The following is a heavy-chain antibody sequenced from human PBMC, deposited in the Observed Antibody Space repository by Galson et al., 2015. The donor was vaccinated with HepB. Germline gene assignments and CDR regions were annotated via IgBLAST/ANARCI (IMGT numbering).Heavy chain of an antibody. CDR1: GGTFSSYA. CDR2: IIPIFGTA. Sequence: SVKVSCKASGGTFSSYAISWVRQAPGQGLEWMGGIIPIFGTANYAQKFQGRVTITADESTSTAYMELSSLRSEDTAVYYCARKFGGSGYDVDWFDPWGQGTLVTVSS. CDR3: ARKFGGSGYDVDWFDP. J-gene: IGHJ5*02. D-gene: IGHD5-12*01. V-gene: IGHV1-69*13.